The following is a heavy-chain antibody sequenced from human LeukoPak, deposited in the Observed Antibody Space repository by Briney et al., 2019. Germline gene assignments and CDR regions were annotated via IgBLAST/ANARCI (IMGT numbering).Heavy chain of an antibody. CDR2: ISYDGSNK. Sequence: HPGRSLRLSCAASGFTFSSYAMHWVRQAPGKGLEWVAVISYDGSNKYYADSVKGRFTISRDNSKNTLYLQMNSLRAEDTAVYYCAKVHRSFGELIFDYWGQGTLVTVSS. CDR3: AKVHRSFGELIFDY. V-gene: IGHV3-30-3*01. J-gene: IGHJ4*02. D-gene: IGHD3-10*01. CDR1: GFTFSSYA.